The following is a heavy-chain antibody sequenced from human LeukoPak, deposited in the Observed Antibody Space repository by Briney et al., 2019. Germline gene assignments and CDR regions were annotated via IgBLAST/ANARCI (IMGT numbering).Heavy chain of an antibody. V-gene: IGHV3-30*04. CDR2: VSGEQTDK. J-gene: IGHJ4*02. Sequence: PGGSLRLSCVASGFTFVHFSMHWVRQAPGKGLEWVAFVSGEQTDKYYADSVKGRFTISRDNSRNTLFLEMNSLRPDDTAVYYCARPYSTVTLLYWGQGTLVTVSS. CDR1: GFTFVHFS. CDR3: ARPYSTVTLLY. D-gene: IGHD4-17*01.